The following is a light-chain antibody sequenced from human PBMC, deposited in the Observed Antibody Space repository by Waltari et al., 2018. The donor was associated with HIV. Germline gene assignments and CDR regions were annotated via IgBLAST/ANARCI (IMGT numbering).Light chain of an antibody. CDR3: QQYNKWPWT. J-gene: IGKJ1*01. Sequence: DIVMTQSPATLSVSPGERATLSCRAGQSVSNHLAWFQQRPGQAPRLLISGASTRATDVSARFSGSGSGTEFTLTISSLQSEDFAIYYCQQYNKWPWTFGQGTKVEIK. CDR2: GAS. V-gene: IGKV3-15*01. CDR1: QSVSNH.